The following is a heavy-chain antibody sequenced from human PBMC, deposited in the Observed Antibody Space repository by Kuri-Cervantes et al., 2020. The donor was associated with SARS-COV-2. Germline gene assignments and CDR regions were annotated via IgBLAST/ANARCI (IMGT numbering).Heavy chain of an antibody. Sequence: GESLKISCAASGFTFSSYAMSWVRQAPGKGLEWVSAISGSGGSTYYADSVKGRFTISRDNSKNTLYLQMNSLRAEDTAVYYCTSFYYYDSSGFPEKPIYDYWGQGTLVTVSS. V-gene: IGHV3-23*01. CDR2: ISGSGGST. CDR1: GFTFSSYA. CDR3: TSFYYYDSSGFPEKPIYDY. J-gene: IGHJ4*02. D-gene: IGHD3-22*01.